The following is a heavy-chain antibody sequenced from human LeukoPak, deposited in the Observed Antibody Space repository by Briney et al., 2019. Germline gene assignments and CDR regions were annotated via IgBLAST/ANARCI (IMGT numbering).Heavy chain of an antibody. CDR2: INHSGST. Sequence: SETLSLTCAVYGGSFSGYYWSWIRQPPGKGLEWIGEINHSGSTNYNPSPKSRVTISVDMSKNQFSLKLSSVTAADTAVYYCARGVLTGTFDYWGQGTLVTVSS. J-gene: IGHJ4*02. V-gene: IGHV4-34*01. CDR1: GGSFSGYY. D-gene: IGHD4-17*01. CDR3: ARGVLTGTFDY.